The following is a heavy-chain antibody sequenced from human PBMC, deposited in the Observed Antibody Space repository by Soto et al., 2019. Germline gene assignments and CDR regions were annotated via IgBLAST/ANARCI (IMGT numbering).Heavy chain of an antibody. J-gene: IGHJ4*02. CDR1: GGSISSGGYY. D-gene: IGHD6-13*01. CDR3: ARSFGVAAAGPFDY. V-gene: IGHV4-31*03. Sequence: TLSLTCTVSGGSISSGGYYWSWIRQHPGKGLEWIGYIYYSGSTYYNPSLKSRVTISVDTSKNQFSLKLSSVTAADTAVYNCARSFGVAAAGPFDYWGQGTLVTVSS. CDR2: IYYSGST.